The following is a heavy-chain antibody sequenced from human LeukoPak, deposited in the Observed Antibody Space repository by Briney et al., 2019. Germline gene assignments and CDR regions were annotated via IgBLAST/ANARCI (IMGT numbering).Heavy chain of an antibody. J-gene: IGHJ4*02. CDR2: ITSTGTTT. V-gene: IGHV3-48*01. CDR3: AKSEPGYSSGCPDY. CDR1: GFTFSTYS. Sequence: GGSLRLSCAASGFTFSTYSMNWVRQAPGKGLEWVSYITSTGTTTYYADSVKGRFTISRDNGQNSLFLQMNSLRAEDTAVYYCAKSEPGYSSGCPDYWGQGTLVTVSS. D-gene: IGHD6-19*01.